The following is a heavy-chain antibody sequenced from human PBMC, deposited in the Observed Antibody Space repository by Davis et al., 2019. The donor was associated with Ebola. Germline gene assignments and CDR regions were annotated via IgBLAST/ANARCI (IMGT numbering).Heavy chain of an antibody. V-gene: IGHV3-21*01. CDR3: ARGPDYGIRADYFDK. D-gene: IGHD4-17*01. CDR1: GFSFSNCW. Sequence: GESLKISCAASGFSFSNCWMSWVRQAPGKGLEWVSSISRSGSSILYADSVKGRFTISRDNAKNSLYLQMNSLRAEDTAVYYCARGPDYGIRADYFDKWGQGIQVTVSS. J-gene: IGHJ4*02. CDR2: ISRSGSSI.